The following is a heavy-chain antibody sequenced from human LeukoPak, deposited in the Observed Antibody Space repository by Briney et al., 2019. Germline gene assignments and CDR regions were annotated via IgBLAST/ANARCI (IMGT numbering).Heavy chain of an antibody. CDR2: IRYDGSNK. V-gene: IGHV3-30*02. CDR1: GFTFISYG. CDR3: AKPRYQLPIFDY. Sequence: PGGSLRLSCAASGFTFISYGMHWVRQAPGKGLEWVAFIRYDGSNKYYADSVKGRFTISRDNSKNTLYLQMNSLRAEDTAVYYCAKPRYQLPIFDYWGQGTLVTVSS. D-gene: IGHD2-2*01. J-gene: IGHJ4*02.